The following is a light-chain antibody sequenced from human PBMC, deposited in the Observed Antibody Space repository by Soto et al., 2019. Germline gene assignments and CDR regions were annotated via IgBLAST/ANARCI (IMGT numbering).Light chain of an antibody. CDR2: EVT. V-gene: IGLV2-14*01. Sequence: QSALAQPASVSGSPGQSITISCSGTSSDVGGYNYVSWYQHHPGKAPKLLIYEVTNRPSGVSNRFSGSKSGNTASLTISGLHAEDEAAYYCKSYTSISTWVFGGGTKVTVL. CDR1: SSDVGGYNY. CDR3: KSYTSISTWV. J-gene: IGLJ3*02.